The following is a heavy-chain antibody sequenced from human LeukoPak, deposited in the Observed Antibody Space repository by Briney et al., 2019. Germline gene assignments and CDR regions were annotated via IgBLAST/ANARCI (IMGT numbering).Heavy chain of an antibody. J-gene: IGHJ2*01. D-gene: IGHD2-2*01. CDR1: GFTLSGHS. CDR3: AKKRVITTPAAIDWYFDL. CDR2: ISSSSSTI. Sequence: AGGSLRLSCAATGFTLSGHSMNWVRQAPGKGLEWVSYISSSSSTIYYADSVKGRYTISRDNAKNSLYLQMNSLRAEDTAVYYCAKKRVITTPAAIDWYFDLWGRGTLLTVSS. V-gene: IGHV3-48*04.